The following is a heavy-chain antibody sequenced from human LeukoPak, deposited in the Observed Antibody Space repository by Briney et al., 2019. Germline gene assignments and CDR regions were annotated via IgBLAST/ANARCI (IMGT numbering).Heavy chain of an antibody. CDR3: AKWGDYDVLTGYYVSDF. CDR1: GFIFSNYA. J-gene: IGHJ4*02. Sequence: GASLRLSCAASGFIFSNYAMYWVRQAPGKGLEWVSAISGRSDNTYYADSVKGRFTLSRDSSKNTLYLQMNSLRADDTAVYYCAKWGDYDVLTGYYVSDFWGQGTLGTVS. V-gene: IGHV3-23*01. D-gene: IGHD3-9*01. CDR2: ISGRSDNT.